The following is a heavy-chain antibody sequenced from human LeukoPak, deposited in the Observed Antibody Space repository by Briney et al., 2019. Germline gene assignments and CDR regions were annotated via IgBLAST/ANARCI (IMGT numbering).Heavy chain of an antibody. Sequence: SETLSLTCAVYGGSFSGYYWSWIRQPPGKGLEWIGEINHSGSTNYNPSLKSRVTISVDTSKNQFPLKLSSVTAADTAVYYCARVNSYGYVVGFDYWGQGTLVTVSS. V-gene: IGHV4-34*01. J-gene: IGHJ4*02. CDR2: INHSGST. CDR3: ARVNSYGYVVGFDY. D-gene: IGHD5-18*01. CDR1: GGSFSGYY.